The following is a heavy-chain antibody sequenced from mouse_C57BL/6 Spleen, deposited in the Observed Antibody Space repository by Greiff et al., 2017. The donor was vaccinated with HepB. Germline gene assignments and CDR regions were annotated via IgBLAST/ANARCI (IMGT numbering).Heavy chain of an antibody. J-gene: IGHJ1*03. Sequence: QVQLQQSGPGLVQPSQSLSITCTVSGFSLTSYGVHWVRQSPGKGLEWLGVIWRGGSTNYNAAFMSRLSITKDNSKSQVFFKMNSQQADDTAIYYCAKKGYYGAFDVWGTGTTVTVSS. CDR3: AKKGYYGAFDV. D-gene: IGHD1-2*01. V-gene: IGHV2-5*01. CDR1: GFSLTSYG. CDR2: IWRGGST.